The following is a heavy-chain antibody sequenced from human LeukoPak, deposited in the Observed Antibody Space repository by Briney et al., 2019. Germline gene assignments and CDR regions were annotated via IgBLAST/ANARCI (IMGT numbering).Heavy chain of an antibody. V-gene: IGHV1-69*13. J-gene: IGHJ4*02. CDR3: ARAGEYCSGGSCYSGVYFDY. CDR1: RGTFSTYA. CDR2: IIPIFGKA. Sequence: GASVKVSCKASRGTFSTYAVSWVRQAPGQGLEWMGGIIPIFGKADYAQKFQDRVTITADESTSTAYMELSSLRSEDTALYYCARAGEYCSGGSCYSGVYFDYWGQGTLVTVSS. D-gene: IGHD2-15*01.